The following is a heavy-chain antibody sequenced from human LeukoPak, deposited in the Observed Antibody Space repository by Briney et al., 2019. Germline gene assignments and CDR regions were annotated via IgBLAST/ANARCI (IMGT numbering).Heavy chain of an antibody. D-gene: IGHD2-21*02. V-gene: IGHV4-4*07. CDR1: TYSISSSYY. CDR3: ARVFVVVTAEAFDI. Sequence: SETLSLTCTVSTYSISSSYYWSWIRQPAGTGLEWIGRIYTSGSTNCNPSLESRVTMSVDTSKNQFSLKLSSVTAADTAVYYCARVFVVVTAEAFDIWGQGTMVTVSS. CDR2: IYTSGST. J-gene: IGHJ3*02.